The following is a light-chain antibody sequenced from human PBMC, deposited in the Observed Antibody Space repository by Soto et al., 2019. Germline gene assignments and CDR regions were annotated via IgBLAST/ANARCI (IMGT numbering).Light chain of an antibody. CDR2: GAS. J-gene: IGKJ4*01. CDR1: QDISSS. CDR3: QQTKSYPST. V-gene: IGKV1-13*02. Sequence: AIQLTQSPSSLSASVGDRVTITCRASQDISSSLAWYQQKAGKAPQLLIYGASILQSRVPSGFSGSGFGTDFTLTISSLRAEDFAIYFCQQTKSYPSTFGGGTRVE.